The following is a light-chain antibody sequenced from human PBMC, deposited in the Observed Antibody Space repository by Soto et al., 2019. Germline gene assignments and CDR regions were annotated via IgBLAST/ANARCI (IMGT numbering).Light chain of an antibody. J-gene: IGKJ1*01. CDR3: QQRANWPWT. CDR2: DVS. CDR1: QSVRSN. Sequence: EIVLTQSPATLSLSPGERATLSCRASQSVRSNLAWYQHKPGQAPRLLIYDVSNRATGIPGRFSGSGFGPDFTLTISNVEPEDFAVYYCQQRANWPWTFGQGAKVDIK. V-gene: IGKV3-11*01.